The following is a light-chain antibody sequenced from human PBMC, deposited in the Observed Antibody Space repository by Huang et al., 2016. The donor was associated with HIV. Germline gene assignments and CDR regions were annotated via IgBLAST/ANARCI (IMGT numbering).Light chain of an antibody. CDR3: QQLHSYPIT. V-gene: IGKV1-13*02. J-gene: IGKJ5*01. CDR1: QDIVTS. CDR2: GAS. Sequence: QLTQSPSSLSTSVGDSVSISCRASQDIVTSLAWYQQKTGRAPKLLISGASTLHTGFPSRFSGDSAGTYFTLFISNLQPDDFATYYCQQLHSYPITFGQGTRLDIK.